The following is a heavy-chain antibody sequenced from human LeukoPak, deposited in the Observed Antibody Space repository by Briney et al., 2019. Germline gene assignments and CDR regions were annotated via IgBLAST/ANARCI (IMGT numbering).Heavy chain of an antibody. CDR1: GFTLSNYD. Sequence: SGGSLRLSCAASGFTLSNYDMPWVRQRPGKGLERVSIIGTAGGTYYSDSVKGRFTISRESAMDSLYLQMNSLRGGDTAVYYCAREYVLAAAGTNYYYGMDVWGQGTAVTVSS. D-gene: IGHD6-13*01. V-gene: IGHV3-13*01. J-gene: IGHJ6*02. CDR2: IGTAGGT. CDR3: AREYVLAAAGTNYYYGMDV.